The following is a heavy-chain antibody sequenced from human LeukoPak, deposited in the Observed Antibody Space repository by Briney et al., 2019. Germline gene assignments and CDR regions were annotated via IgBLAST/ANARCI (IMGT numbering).Heavy chain of an antibody. CDR1: GYTFTSYD. CDR3: ARMGFFNSRDYYYYGMDV. Sequence: ASVKVSCKASGYTFTSYDINWVRQATGQGLEWMGWMNPNSGNTGYAQKFQGRVTMTRNTSISTAYMELSSLRSEDTAVYYCARMGFFNSRDYYYYGMDVWGQGTMVTVSS. CDR2: MNPNSGNT. J-gene: IGHJ6*02. V-gene: IGHV1-8*01. D-gene: IGHD2-21*01.